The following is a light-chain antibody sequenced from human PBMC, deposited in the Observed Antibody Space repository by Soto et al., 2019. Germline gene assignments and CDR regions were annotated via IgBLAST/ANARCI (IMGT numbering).Light chain of an antibody. CDR2: DVT. CDR3: TSYTSSATWL. J-gene: IGLJ3*02. V-gene: IGLV2-14*01. CDR1: SNDIGGYNF. Sequence: QSALTQPASVSGSPGQSITISCTGTSNDIGGYNFVSWFQQHPGKAPKLMIFDVTNRPSGVSDRFSGSKSGNMASLTISGLQAEDEADYYCTSYTSSATWLFGGGTKLTVL.